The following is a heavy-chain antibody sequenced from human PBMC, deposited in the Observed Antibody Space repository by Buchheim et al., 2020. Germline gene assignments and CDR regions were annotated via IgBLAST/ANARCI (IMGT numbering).Heavy chain of an antibody. V-gene: IGHV3-74*03. CDR1: DFTFGNFW. CDR3: ARAGYSSPTYYFDY. CDR2: INEDATTT. D-gene: IGHD6-13*01. Sequence: EVRLVQSGGGLVQSGGSLRLSCVGSDFTFGNFWMHWVRQVPGRGLVWVAHINEDATTTTYADSVKGRFTISRDNAKDTLFLQMNSLRPEDTAVYYCARAGYSSPTYYFDYWGQGTL. J-gene: IGHJ4*02.